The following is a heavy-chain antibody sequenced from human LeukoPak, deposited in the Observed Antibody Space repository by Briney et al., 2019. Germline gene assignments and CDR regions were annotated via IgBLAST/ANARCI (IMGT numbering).Heavy chain of an antibody. J-gene: IGHJ4*02. CDR3: ARGRTSGGMTTDIDY. D-gene: IGHD4-11*01. CDR1: GFTFSSYS. V-gene: IGHV3-21*01. Sequence: GSLRLSCAACGFTFSSYSMNWVRQAPGKGLEWVSSISSGSTYIYYADSVKGRFSISRDNAKNSLYLQMNSLRAEDTAVYYCARGRTSGGMTTDIDYWGQGTLVTVSS. CDR2: ISSGSTYI.